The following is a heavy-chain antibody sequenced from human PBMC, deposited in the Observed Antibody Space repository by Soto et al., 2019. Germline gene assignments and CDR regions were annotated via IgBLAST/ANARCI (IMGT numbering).Heavy chain of an antibody. CDR3: ARAPITMVRGVIMAWWFDP. Sequence: SETLSLTCAVSGGSISSGGYSWSWIRQPPGKGLEWIGYIYHSGSTYYNPSLKSRVTISVDRSKNQFSLKLSSVTAADTAVYYCARAPITMVRGVIMAWWFDPWGQGTLVTVS. D-gene: IGHD3-10*01. CDR1: GGSISSGGYS. CDR2: IYHSGST. V-gene: IGHV4-30-2*01. J-gene: IGHJ5*02.